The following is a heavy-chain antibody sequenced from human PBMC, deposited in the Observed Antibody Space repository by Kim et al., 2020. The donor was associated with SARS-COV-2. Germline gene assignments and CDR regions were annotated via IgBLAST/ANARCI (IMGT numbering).Heavy chain of an antibody. CDR2: ISYDGSNK. D-gene: IGHD3-22*01. CDR3: ARDWGYYYDSSGYYQSDLRFDY. Sequence: GGSLRLSCAASGFTFSSYAMHWVRQAPGKGLEWVAVISYDGSNKYYADSVKGRFTISRDNSKNTLYLQMNSLRAEDTAVYYCARDWGYYYDSSGYYQSDLRFDYWGQGTLVTVSS. CDR1: GFTFSSYA. J-gene: IGHJ4*02. V-gene: IGHV3-30-3*01.